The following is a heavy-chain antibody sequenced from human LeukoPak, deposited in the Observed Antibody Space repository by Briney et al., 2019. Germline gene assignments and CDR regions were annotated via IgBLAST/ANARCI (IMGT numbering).Heavy chain of an antibody. D-gene: IGHD2-21*02. CDR3: ARPPCGGDSYSDY. Sequence: ASVKVSCKSSGYTFTSYGISWVRQAPGRGLEWMGWISAYNGNTNYAQKLQGRVTMTTDTSTSTAYMELRTLRSDDTAVYYCARPPCGGDSYSDYWGQGTLVTVSS. V-gene: IGHV1-18*01. CDR2: ISAYNGNT. CDR1: GYTFTSYG. J-gene: IGHJ4*02.